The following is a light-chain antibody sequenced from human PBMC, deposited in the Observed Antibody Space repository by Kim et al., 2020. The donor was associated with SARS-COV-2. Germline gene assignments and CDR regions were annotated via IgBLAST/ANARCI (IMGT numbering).Light chain of an antibody. CDR1: SSDVGGYNS. V-gene: IGLV2-14*03. CDR3: NSYTASRLCV. Sequence: GHSFTSSCTGTSSDVGGYNSVSWYQQYPGKVPKLIIYDVSKRPSGVSNRFSGSKSANTASLIISGLQAEDEADYYCNSYTASRLCVFGTGTKVTVL. J-gene: IGLJ1*01. CDR2: DVS.